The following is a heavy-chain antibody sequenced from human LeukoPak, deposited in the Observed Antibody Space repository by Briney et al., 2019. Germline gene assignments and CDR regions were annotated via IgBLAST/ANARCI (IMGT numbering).Heavy chain of an antibody. CDR3: ARAVSGSDYWFDP. V-gene: IGHV4-59*11. D-gene: IGHD5-12*01. J-gene: IGHJ5*02. Sequence: PSETLSLTCNVSGGFMSGHYWTWIRQPPGKGLEWIGCIFSSGSTNYNPSLKSRVTISVDTSKNQFSLSPRSVTAADTAVYYCARAVSGSDYWFDPWGQGTLVTVSS. CDR2: IFSSGST. CDR1: GGFMSGHY.